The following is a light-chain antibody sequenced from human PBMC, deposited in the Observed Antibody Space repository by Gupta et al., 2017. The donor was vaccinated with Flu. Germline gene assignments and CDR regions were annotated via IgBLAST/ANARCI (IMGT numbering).Light chain of an antibody. CDR2: EAS. Sequence: DMQMTQSPSSLSPSGGDRVTSTCQASQEISKYLSWHQQKPGQAPTLLIHEASRVATGVPSRFSGSGSGTEFPLTITTLQPEDPATYYCQHEENVPFTFGQGTLMDI. J-gene: IGKJ5*01. CDR1: QEISKY. CDR3: QHEENVPFT. V-gene: IGKV1-33*01.